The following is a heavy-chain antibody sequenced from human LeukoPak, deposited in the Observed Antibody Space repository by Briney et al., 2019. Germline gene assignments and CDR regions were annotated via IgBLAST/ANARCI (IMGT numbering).Heavy chain of an antibody. CDR2: ISSSSYT. D-gene: IGHD6-13*01. V-gene: IGHV3-21*05. Sequence: GGSLRLSCAASGFTFSGYAMNWVRQAPGKGLEWVSYISSSSYTNYADSVKGRFTISRDNAKNSLYLQMNSLRAEDTAVYYCARDKSSSDHWGQGTLVTVSS. J-gene: IGHJ5*02. CDR3: ARDKSSSDH. CDR1: GFTFSGYA.